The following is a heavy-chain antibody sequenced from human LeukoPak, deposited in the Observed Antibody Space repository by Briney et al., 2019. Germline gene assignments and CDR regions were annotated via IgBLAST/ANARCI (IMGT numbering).Heavy chain of an antibody. J-gene: IGHJ4*02. V-gene: IGHV1-18*01. D-gene: IGHD6-19*01. CDR3: ARDRGSSVPCDY. Sequence: ASVKVSCQTSGYTFTSYGIKWVRQAPGQGLEWMGWISAYNGNTNYAQKLQGRDTMTPDTSTSTAYMELRSLRSDDTAVYYWARDRGSSVPCDYWGQGTLVSDSS. CDR1: GYTFTSYG. CDR2: ISAYNGNT.